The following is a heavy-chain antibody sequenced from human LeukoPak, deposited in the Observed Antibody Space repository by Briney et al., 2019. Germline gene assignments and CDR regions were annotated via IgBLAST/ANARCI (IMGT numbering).Heavy chain of an antibody. Sequence: GEPLNFSCQRSEYSFNSYWIVGVRQLPGKGVKWMGIIYPSDSETTYSPSFPGQVTISADQSISTAYLQWSSLRASDTVMYYCASSVGATPLVFWGEGTPVTVSS. CDR3: ASSVGATPLVF. D-gene: IGHD1-26*01. CDR2: IYPSDSET. CDR1: EYSFNSYW. J-gene: IGHJ4*02. V-gene: IGHV5-51*01.